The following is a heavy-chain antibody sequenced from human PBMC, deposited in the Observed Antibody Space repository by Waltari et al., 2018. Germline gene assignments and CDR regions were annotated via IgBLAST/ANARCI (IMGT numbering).Heavy chain of an antibody. J-gene: IGHJ4*02. D-gene: IGHD6-13*01. CDR2: IRYDGSNK. CDR3: AKGWVLIAAAGDSDY. V-gene: IGHV3-30*02. Sequence: QVQLVESGGGVVQPGGSLRLSCAASGFTFSSYGMHWVRQAPGKGLEWVAFIRYDGSNKYYADSVKGRFTISRDNSKNTLYLQMNSLRAEDTAVYYCAKGWVLIAAAGDSDYWGQGTLVTVSS. CDR1: GFTFSSYG.